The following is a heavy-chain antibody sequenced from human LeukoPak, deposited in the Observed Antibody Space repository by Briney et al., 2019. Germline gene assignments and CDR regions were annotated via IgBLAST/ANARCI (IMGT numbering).Heavy chain of an antibody. V-gene: IGHV3-23*01. D-gene: IGHD5-18*01. J-gene: IGHJ4*02. CDR3: ASRRRKIQDTAMVHGGY. Sequence: PGGSLRLSCAASGFTFSSYAMSWVRQAPGKGLEWVSAISGSGGSTYYADSVKGRFTISRDNSKNTLYLQMNSLRAEDTAVYYCASRRRKIQDTAMVHGGYWGQGTLVTVSS. CDR2: ISGSGGST. CDR1: GFTFSSYA.